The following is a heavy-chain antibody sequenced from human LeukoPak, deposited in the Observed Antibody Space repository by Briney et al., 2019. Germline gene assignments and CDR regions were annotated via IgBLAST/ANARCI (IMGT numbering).Heavy chain of an antibody. Sequence: SQTLSLTCAVSGCFIIIGGSSCGWIRQPPGKGLEWIGYIYHSGSTYYNPSLKSRVTISVDRSKNQFSLKLSSVTAADTAVYSCSRAYRAAGGADVFDIGGQGTMVTVSS. J-gene: IGHJ3*02. CDR2: IYHSGST. V-gene: IGHV4-30-2*01. CDR3: SRAYRAAGGADVFDI. CDR1: GCFIIIGGSS. D-gene: IGHD2-15*01.